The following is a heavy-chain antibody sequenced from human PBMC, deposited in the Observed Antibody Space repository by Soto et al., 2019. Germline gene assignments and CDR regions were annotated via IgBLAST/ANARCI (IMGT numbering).Heavy chain of an antibody. CDR3: ARCRGSCSSGMDLYYSYYYGMDV. CDR2: MNPNSGNT. V-gene: IGHV1-8*01. CDR1: GYTFTSYD. Sequence: ASVKVSCKASGYTFTSYDINWVRQATGQGLEWMGWMNPNSGNTGYAQKFQGRVTMTRNTSISTAYMELSSLRSEDTAVYYCARCRGSCSSGMDLYYSYYYGMDVWGQGPRATVS. D-gene: IGHD2-15*01. J-gene: IGHJ6*02.